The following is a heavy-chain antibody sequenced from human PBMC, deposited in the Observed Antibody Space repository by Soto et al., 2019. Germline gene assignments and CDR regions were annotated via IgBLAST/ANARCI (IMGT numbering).Heavy chain of an antibody. CDR2: ISGRGGST. J-gene: IGHJ4*01. CDR1: GFTFSSYA. Sequence: EVQLLESGGGLVQPGGSLRLSCAASGFTFSSYAMSWVRQAPGKGLEWVSAISGRGGSTYYADSVKGRFTISRDNSKNTLYLQMNSLRAEETAVYYCAKVVWDGSGLDKLWGGNYFDCWGQGTLVTVSS. V-gene: IGHV3-23*01. CDR3: AKVVWDGSGLDKLWGGNYFDC. D-gene: IGHD3-10*01.